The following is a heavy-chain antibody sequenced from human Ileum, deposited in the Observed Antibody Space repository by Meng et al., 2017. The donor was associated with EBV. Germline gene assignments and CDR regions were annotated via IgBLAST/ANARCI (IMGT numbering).Heavy chain of an antibody. CDR1: GGFVGTASYL. CDR3: ARDPNPGYCSGGGCFD. CDR2: IYDLGNT. V-gene: IGHV4-61*01. Sequence: VLQPGSGPGRVYTSGALPLPCTGSGGFVGTASYLWTWIRKPPGKGLEWIGNIYDLGNTNYHPSLKSRLTISVDTSKNQFYLRLSPVTAADTAMYYCARDPNPGYCSGGGCFDLGQGTLVTVSS. J-gene: IGHJ4*02. D-gene: IGHD2-15*01.